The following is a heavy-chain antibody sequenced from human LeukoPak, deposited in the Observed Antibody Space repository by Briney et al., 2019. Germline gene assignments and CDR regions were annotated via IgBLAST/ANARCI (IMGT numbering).Heavy chain of an antibody. D-gene: IGHD2-2*02. V-gene: IGHV4-59*12. Sequence: PSETLSLTCTVSGGSISSYYWSWIRQPPGKGLEWIGYIYYSGSTNYNPSLKSRVTMSVDTSKNQFSLKLSSVTAADTAVYYCARVYTYWYFDLWGRGTLVTVSS. CDR2: IYYSGST. CDR3: ARVYTYWYFDL. CDR1: GGSISSYY. J-gene: IGHJ2*01.